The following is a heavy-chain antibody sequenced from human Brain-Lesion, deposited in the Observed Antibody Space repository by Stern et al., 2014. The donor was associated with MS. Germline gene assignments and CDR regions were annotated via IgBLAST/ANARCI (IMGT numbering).Heavy chain of an antibody. CDR3: ARGERWFDS. Sequence: EVQLVQSGGGLVQPGGSLRLSCAASGFTFSNYWMHWVRQAPGKGLGWVSGVNNDGRRTSYADSVKGRFTMSRDNAKNPLYLQMNSLRVEDTAIYYCARGERWFDSWGQGTLVTVSS. CDR2: VNNDGRRT. CDR1: GFTFSNYW. J-gene: IGHJ5*01. V-gene: IGHV3-74*02. D-gene: IGHD3-10*01.